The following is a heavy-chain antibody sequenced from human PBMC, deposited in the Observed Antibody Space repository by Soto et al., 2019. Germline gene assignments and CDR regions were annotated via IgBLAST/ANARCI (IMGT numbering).Heavy chain of an antibody. CDR1: DDSINSDKYY. CDR3: ARLEGLATISYYFDF. V-gene: IGHV4-39*01. D-gene: IGHD5-12*01. CDR2: IYYRGNA. J-gene: IGHJ4*02. Sequence: QLQLQESGPGLVKPSETLSLTCSVSDDSINSDKYYWGWIRQPPGKGLEWIGSIYYRGNAYYNPFIQTGVTISLDKSKSQFSLKLNSVTAADSAVYFCARLEGLATISYYFDFWGPGALVTVSS.